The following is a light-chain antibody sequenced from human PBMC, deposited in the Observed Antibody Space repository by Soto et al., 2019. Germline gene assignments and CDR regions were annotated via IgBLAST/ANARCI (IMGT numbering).Light chain of an antibody. V-gene: IGLV2-14*01. CDR2: DVS. CDR3: SSYPTSSTLYV. J-gene: IGLJ1*01. Sequence: QSALTQPASVSGSPGQSITLSCTGTSSDVGGYNYVSWYQQHPGKAPKLMIYDVSNRPSGVSNRFSGSKSGNTASLTISGLQADDQAAYYCSSYPTSSTLYVFGTGTKVTV. CDR1: SSDVGGYNY.